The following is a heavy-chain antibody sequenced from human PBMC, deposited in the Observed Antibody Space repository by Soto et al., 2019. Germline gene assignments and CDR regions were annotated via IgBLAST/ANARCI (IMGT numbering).Heavy chain of an antibody. D-gene: IGHD2-15*01. J-gene: IGHJ4*02. Sequence: GASVKVSCKASGYTFTSYYMHWVLQAPGQGLEWMGIINPSGGSTSYAQKFQGRVTMTRDTSTSTVYMELSNLRSDDTAVYYCAGASSRVSSVVAAYWGQGTLVTVSS. CDR3: AGASSRVSSVVAAY. CDR2: INPSGGST. V-gene: IGHV1-46*01. CDR1: GYTFTSYY.